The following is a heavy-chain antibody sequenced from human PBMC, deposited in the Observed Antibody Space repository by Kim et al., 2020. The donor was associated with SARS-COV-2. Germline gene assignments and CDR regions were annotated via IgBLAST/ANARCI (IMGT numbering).Heavy chain of an antibody. CDR1: GGPISSSNW. CDR3: ARILGIAVAGGDRGYYGMEV. V-gene: IGHV4-4*02. J-gene: IGHJ6*02. Sequence: SETLSLTCAVSGGPISSSNWWSWVRQPPGKGLEWIGEIYHSGSTNYNPSLKSRVTISVDKSKNQFSLKLSSVTAADTAVYYCARILGIAVAGGDRGYYGMEVWGQGTKVTVSS. D-gene: IGHD6-19*01. CDR2: IYHSGST.